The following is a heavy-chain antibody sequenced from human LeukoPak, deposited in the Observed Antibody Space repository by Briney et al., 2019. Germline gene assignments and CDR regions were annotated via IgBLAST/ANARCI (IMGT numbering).Heavy chain of an antibody. J-gene: IGHJ5*02. CDR1: GGTFSSYT. V-gene: IGHV1-69*04. D-gene: IGHD6-6*01. CDR3: ARDRGRPNWFDP. Sequence: ASVKVSCKASGGTFSSYTISWLRQAPGQGLEWMGRIISILGIANYAQKFQGRVTITADKSTSTAYMELSSLRSEDTAVYYCARDRGRPNWFDPWGQGTLVTVSS. CDR2: IISILGIA.